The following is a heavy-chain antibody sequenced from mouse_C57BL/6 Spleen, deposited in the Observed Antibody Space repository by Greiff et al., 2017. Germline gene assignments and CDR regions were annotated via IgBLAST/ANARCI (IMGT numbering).Heavy chain of an antibody. V-gene: IGHV1-64*01. D-gene: IGHD2-5*01. CDR1: GYTFTSYW. CDR3: ARKGSNYVYYAMDY. Sequence: QVQLQQPGAELVKPGASVKLSCKASGYTFTSYWMHWVKQRPGQGLEWIGMIHPNSGSTNDNEKFKSKATLTVDKSSSTAYMQLSSLTSEDSAVYYCARKGSNYVYYAMDYWGQGTSVTVSS. J-gene: IGHJ4*01. CDR2: IHPNSGST.